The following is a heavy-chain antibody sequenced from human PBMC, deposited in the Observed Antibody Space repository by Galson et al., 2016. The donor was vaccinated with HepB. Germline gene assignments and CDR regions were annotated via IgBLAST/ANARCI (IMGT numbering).Heavy chain of an antibody. V-gene: IGHV3-74*01. D-gene: IGHD6-19*01. CDR2: INSAGSST. Sequence: SLRLSCAASGFTFSSYWMHWVRQAPGKGLVWVSRINSAGSSTIYADSVKGRFTISRDNAKNTLYLQMNSLRAEDTAVYYCAREGGQWLERFDYWGQGTLVTVSS. J-gene: IGHJ4*02. CDR3: AREGGQWLERFDY. CDR1: GFTFSSYW.